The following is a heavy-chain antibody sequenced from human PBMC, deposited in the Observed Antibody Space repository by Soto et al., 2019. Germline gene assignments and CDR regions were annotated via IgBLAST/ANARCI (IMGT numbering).Heavy chain of an antibody. CDR3: AKQLTGWFNDAFDV. Sequence: EVQLLESGGGLVQPGGSLTLSCAASGFTFSSYAMSWLRQAPGKGLEWVSAIDGTGDNTHYADSVKGRFTFSRDNSRNTLYLQMNGLRTEDTALYYCAKQLTGWFNDAFDVWGQGTLVTVSS. D-gene: IGHD6-19*01. J-gene: IGHJ3*01. CDR1: GFTFSSYA. V-gene: IGHV3-23*01. CDR2: IDGTGDNT.